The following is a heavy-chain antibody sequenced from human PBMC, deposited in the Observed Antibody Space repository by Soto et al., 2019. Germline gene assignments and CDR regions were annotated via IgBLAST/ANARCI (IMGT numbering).Heavy chain of an antibody. CDR1: GHRFTTYW. D-gene: IGHD4-17*01. CDR2: INPTDSET. Sequence: GASLKISCKTSGHRFTTYWISWVRQMPGKGLEYMGKINPTDSETNYSPSFEGHVTFSVDRSTSTAYVRWNSLKASDTAMYYCASATMTSTSFYYAMDVWGQGTTVTVSS. CDR3: ASATMTSTSFYYAMDV. J-gene: IGHJ6*02. V-gene: IGHV5-10-1*01.